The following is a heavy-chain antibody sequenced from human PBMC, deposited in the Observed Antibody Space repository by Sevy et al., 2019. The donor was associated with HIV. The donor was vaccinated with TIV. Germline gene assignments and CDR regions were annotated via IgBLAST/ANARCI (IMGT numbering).Heavy chain of an antibody. Sequence: GGSLRLSCAASGLTLSSCGMHWARQAPGKGLEWVAVISYDGSNKYYAESVKGRFTISRDTSKNTLYLQMNSLRAEDTAVYYCAKDFTGFYGMDGWGQGTTVTVS. CDR3: AKDFTGFYGMDG. D-gene: IGHD3-9*01. CDR1: GLTLSSCG. CDR2: ISYDGSNK. J-gene: IGHJ6*02. V-gene: IGHV3-30*18.